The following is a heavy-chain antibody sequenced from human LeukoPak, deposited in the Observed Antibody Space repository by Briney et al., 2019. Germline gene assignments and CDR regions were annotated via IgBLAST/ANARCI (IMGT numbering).Heavy chain of an antibody. CDR3: ARSIVVVVADLNWFDP. V-gene: IGHV1-69*05. D-gene: IGHD2-15*01. CDR2: IIPIFGTA. J-gene: IGHJ5*02. CDR1: GGTFSSYA. Sequence: ASVKVSCKASGGTFSSYAISWVRQAPGQGLELMGGIIPIFGTANYAQKFQGRVTITTDESTSTAYMELSSLRSEDAAVYYCARSIVVVVADLNWFDPWGQGTLVTVSS.